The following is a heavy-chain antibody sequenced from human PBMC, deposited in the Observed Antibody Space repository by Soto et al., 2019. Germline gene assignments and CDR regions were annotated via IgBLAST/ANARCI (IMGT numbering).Heavy chain of an antibody. V-gene: IGHV3-30-3*01. CDR1: GFTFSSYA. CDR3: ARDPFRVVVKADV. J-gene: IGHJ6*02. CDR2: TSYDGSNK. Sequence: HPGGSLRLSCAASGFTFSSYAMHWVRQAPGKGLERVAVTSYDGSNKYYADSVKGRFTISRDNSKNTLYLQMNSLRAEDTAVYYCARDPFRVVVKADVWGQGTTVTVSS. D-gene: IGHD2-15*01.